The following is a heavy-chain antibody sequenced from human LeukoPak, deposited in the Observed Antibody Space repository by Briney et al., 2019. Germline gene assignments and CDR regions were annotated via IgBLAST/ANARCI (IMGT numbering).Heavy chain of an antibody. CDR3: PNTPRDSRRWYFAY. CDR2: ISGSGDRT. D-gene: IGHD6-13*01. CDR1: GFTFSSYA. J-gene: IGHJ4*02. V-gene: IGHV3-23*01. Sequence: GGSLRLSCAASGFTFSSYAMNWVRQAPGKGLGWVSGISGSGDRTYYADSVKGRFTISRDNSKNTLYLGMNSLRAEDTAVYHCPNTPRDSRRWYFAYWAQGPLLPVPS.